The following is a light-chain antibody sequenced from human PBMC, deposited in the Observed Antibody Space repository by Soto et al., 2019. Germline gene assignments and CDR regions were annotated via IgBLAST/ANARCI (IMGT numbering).Light chain of an antibody. CDR1: QSVSSSY. Sequence: EIVLTQSPGTLSLSPGERATLSCRASQSVSSSYLAWYQQKPGQAPSLLIYGASSRATGIPDRFSGSGSGTDFTLTISRLEPEDFAVYYCQLYDSSPLTFGGGTKVEIK. CDR3: QLYDSSPLT. V-gene: IGKV3-20*01. CDR2: GAS. J-gene: IGKJ4*01.